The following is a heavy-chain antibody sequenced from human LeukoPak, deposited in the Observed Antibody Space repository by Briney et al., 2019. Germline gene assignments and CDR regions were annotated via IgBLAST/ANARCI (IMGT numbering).Heavy chain of an antibody. CDR2: IKQDGSEK. CDR1: GFTFSSYA. D-gene: IGHD1-26*01. V-gene: IGHV3-7*01. CDR3: AKDGLGGATTGYWFDP. Sequence: GGSLRLSCAASGFTFSSYAMSWVRQAPGKGLEWVANIKQDGSEKYYVDSVKGRFTISRDNAKNSLFLQMNSLRAEATAVYYCAKDGLGGATTGYWFDPWGQGTLVTVSS. J-gene: IGHJ5*02.